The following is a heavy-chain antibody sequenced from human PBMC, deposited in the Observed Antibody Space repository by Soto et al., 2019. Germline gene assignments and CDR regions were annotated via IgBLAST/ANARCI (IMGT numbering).Heavy chain of an antibody. CDR1: GYTFTSYY. CDR3: ARAAQIGHGYSVYHTY. D-gene: IGHD5-12*01. J-gene: IGHJ4*02. CDR2: INPSGGST. Sequence: QVQLVQSGAEVTKPGASVKVSCKASGYTFTSYYIHWVRQAPGQGLEWVGLINPSGGSTTYAPKFQARVTMTRDTSTSTVYMELNSLRSEDTAVYFCARAAQIGHGYSVYHTYWGQGTLVTVSS. V-gene: IGHV1-46*01.